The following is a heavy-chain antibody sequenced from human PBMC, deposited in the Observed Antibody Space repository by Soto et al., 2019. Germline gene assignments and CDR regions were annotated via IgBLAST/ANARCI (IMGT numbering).Heavy chain of an antibody. CDR3: ARGGYYDSAWGKLSHYGLDV. Sequence: QVQLVQSAAEVKKPGASVKVSCKASGYTFIRYGITWVRQAPGQGLEWMGWISAYNDDTIYAQKLQGRVTMTTDTTPRTVYMELTSMTSDDTAVYYCARGGYYDSAWGKLSHYGLDVWGQGTSVTVSS. D-gene: IGHD3-16*01. V-gene: IGHV1-18*01. J-gene: IGHJ6*02. CDR1: GYTFIRYG. CDR2: ISAYNDDT.